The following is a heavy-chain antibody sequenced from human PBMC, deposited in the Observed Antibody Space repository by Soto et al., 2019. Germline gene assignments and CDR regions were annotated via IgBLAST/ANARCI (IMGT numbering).Heavy chain of an antibody. Sequence: SETLSLTCTVSGGSISNYYLTWVRQPPGKGLECIGYVYYSGSTNYNPSLESRVTISIDTSKNQFSLKMKSVTAADTAVYHCVRDYLLTGFDPWGQGTLVTVYS. CDR3: VRDYLLTGFDP. CDR1: GGSISNYY. J-gene: IGHJ5*02. CDR2: VYYSGST. D-gene: IGHD3-9*01. V-gene: IGHV4-59*01.